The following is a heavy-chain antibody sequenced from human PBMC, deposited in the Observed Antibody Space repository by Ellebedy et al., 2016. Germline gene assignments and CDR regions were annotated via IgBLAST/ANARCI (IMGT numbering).Heavy chain of an antibody. V-gene: IGHV3-11*01. Sequence: GESLKISCAASGFTFSDHVMSWIRQAPGQGLEWVSYVSSSGSVTFYADSMKGRFTVSRDNTKNSLYLQIDSLRVEDTAVYYCAREMMAGAFDYWGQGTLVTVSS. CDR2: VSSSGSVT. CDR3: AREMMAGAFDY. CDR1: GFTFSDHV. D-gene: IGHD5-24*01. J-gene: IGHJ4*02.